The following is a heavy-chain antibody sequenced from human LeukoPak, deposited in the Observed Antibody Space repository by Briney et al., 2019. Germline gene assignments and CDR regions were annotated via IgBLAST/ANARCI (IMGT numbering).Heavy chain of an antibody. Sequence: SETLSLTCTVSGGSISSYYWSGIRQPPGKGLEWIGYIYYSGSTNYNPSLKSRVTISVDTSKNQFSLKLSSVTAADTAVYYCASIGYSSGWSDYWGQGTLVTVSS. CDR3: ASIGYSSGWSDY. J-gene: IGHJ4*02. V-gene: IGHV4-59*01. D-gene: IGHD6-19*01. CDR2: IYYSGST. CDR1: GGSISSYY.